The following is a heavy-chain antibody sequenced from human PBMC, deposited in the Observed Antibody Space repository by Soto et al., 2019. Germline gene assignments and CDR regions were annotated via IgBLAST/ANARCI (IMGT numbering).Heavy chain of an antibody. CDR2: ISGSGGST. V-gene: IGHV3-23*01. J-gene: IGHJ4*02. CDR3: AKVLTAGGLDY. D-gene: IGHD6-13*01. CDR1: GFTLDSYG. Sequence: VQLLESGGGLVQPGGSLRLSCAASGFTLDSYGMSWVRQAPGKGLEWVSSISGSGGSTYYADSVKGRFTISRDNSKNTLYLQMNSLSAEDTAVYFCAKVLTAGGLDYWGQGTLVTVSS.